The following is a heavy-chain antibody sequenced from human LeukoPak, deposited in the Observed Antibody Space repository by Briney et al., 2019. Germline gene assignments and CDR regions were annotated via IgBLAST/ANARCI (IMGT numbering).Heavy chain of an antibody. V-gene: IGHV5-51*01. CDR1: GYSFTSYW. D-gene: IGHD1-26*01. CDR2: IHPGDSDT. CDR3: AGHAPLISGSYFNTPYFDY. Sequence: GESLKISCKGSGYSFTSYWIGWVRQMPGKGLEWMGIIHPGDSDTRYSPSFQGQVTISADKSISTAYLQWSSLKASDTAMYYCAGHAPLISGSYFNTPYFDYWGQGTLVTVSS. J-gene: IGHJ4*02.